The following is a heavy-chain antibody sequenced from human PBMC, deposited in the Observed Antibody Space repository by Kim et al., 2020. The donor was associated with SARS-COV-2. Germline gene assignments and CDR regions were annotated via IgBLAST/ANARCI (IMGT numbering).Heavy chain of an antibody. J-gene: IGHJ4*02. Sequence: ASVKVSCKASGYTFRSYAIHWVRQAPGQRREWMGWINAGNGETKYSQNFQGRVTISRDTSATTAYMELSSLRSEDTAMYYCARGIAVAATIDYWGQGTLVTVSS. CDR1: GYTFRSYA. V-gene: IGHV1-3*01. CDR3: ARGIAVAATIDY. D-gene: IGHD6-13*01. CDR2: INAGNGET.